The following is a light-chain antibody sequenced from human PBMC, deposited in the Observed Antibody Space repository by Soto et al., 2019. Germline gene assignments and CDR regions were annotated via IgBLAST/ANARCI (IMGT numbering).Light chain of an antibody. V-gene: IGKV3-20*01. CDR2: GAS. Sequence: EIVLTQSPGSLSFSPGERATLSCRASHSFSSSYLAWYQQKPGQAPRLLIYGASSRATGIPDRFSGSGSGTDFTLTISRLEPEDSAVYYCQQYGSSPPGTFGQGTKVDIK. J-gene: IGKJ1*01. CDR1: HSFSSSY. CDR3: QQYGSSPPGT.